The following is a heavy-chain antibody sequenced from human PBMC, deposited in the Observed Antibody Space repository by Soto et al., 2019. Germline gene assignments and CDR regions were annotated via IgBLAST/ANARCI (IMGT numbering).Heavy chain of an antibody. V-gene: IGHV3-53*01. J-gene: IGHJ1*01. D-gene: IGHD3-22*01. CDR2: IYSGGST. CDR1: GFTVSSNY. Sequence: PGGSLRLSCAAYGFTVSSNYMSWVRQAPGKGLELVSVIYSGGSTYYADSVKDRFTISRDNSKNTLYLQMISLRAEDTAVYYCARDRVESGYPEYFQHWGQGT. CDR3: ARDRVESGYPEYFQH.